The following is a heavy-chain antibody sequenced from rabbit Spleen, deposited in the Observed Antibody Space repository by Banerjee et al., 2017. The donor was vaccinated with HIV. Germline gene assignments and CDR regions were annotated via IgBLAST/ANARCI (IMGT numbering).Heavy chain of an antibody. D-gene: IGHD4-1*01. J-gene: IGHJ4*01. CDR2: AYAGSSGGT. CDR1: GFSFSDRDV. CDR3: VRDGSSGWGAEQYFFNL. Sequence: QEQLVESGGGLVQPEGSLTLTCKASGFSFSDRDVMCWVRQAPGKGLEWVACAYAGSSGGTYSATWAKGRFTISKTSSTTVTLQMTSLTAADTATYFCVRDGSSGWGAEQYFFNLWGQGTLVTVS. V-gene: IGHV1S45*01.